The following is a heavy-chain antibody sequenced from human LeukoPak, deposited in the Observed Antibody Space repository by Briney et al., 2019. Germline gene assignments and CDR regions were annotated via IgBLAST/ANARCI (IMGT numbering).Heavy chain of an antibody. CDR2: ISSNSRHI. D-gene: IGHD3-3*01. Sequence: PGGSLRLSCAASGFTFSNFGMNWVRQAPGKGLEWVSSISSNSRHIYYADSVKGRFTISRDNAENSLYLQMNSLRAEDSAVYYCTRQYYDFWSGFFTADYWFDYWGQGALVTVSS. CDR3: TRQYYDFWSGFFTADYWFDY. CDR1: GFTFSNFG. V-gene: IGHV3-21*01. J-gene: IGHJ4*02.